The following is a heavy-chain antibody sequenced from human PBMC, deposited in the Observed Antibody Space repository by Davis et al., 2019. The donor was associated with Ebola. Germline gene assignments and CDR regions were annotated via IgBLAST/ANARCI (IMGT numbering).Heavy chain of an antibody. D-gene: IGHD5-12*01. Sequence: AASVKVSCKASGGTFSSYAISWVRQAPGQGLEWMGWMNPKSGDTGCAQKFQGRVTMTRNTSISTAYMELSSLRSEDTAVYYCAKGEGYSGYDYLDYLFDYWGQGTLVTVSS. CDR2: MNPKSGDT. J-gene: IGHJ4*02. CDR1: GGTFSSYA. V-gene: IGHV1-8*02. CDR3: AKGEGYSGYDYLDYLFDY.